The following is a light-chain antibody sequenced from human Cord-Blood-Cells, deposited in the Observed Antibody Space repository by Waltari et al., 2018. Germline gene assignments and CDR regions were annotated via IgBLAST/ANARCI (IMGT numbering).Light chain of an antibody. CDR1: QRVSSY. V-gene: IGKV3-11*01. Sequence: EIVLTQSPATLSLSPGERATLSCRASQRVSSYLAWYQQTPGQAPRLLIYDASNRATGIPTRFSGSGSGTDFTLTISSLESEDFAVYYCQQRSNWITFGQGTRLEIK. J-gene: IGKJ5*01. CDR2: DAS. CDR3: QQRSNWIT.